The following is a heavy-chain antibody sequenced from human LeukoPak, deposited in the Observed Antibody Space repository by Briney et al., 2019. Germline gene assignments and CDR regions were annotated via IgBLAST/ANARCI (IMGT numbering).Heavy chain of an antibody. CDR2: IIPIFGTA. Sequence: ASVKVSCKASGGTFSSYAISWVRQAPGQGLEWMGGIIPIFGTANYAQKFQGRVTITADESTSTAYMELSSLRSEDTAVYYCARETPDDSSGYYFDYWGQGTLVTVSS. J-gene: IGHJ4*02. D-gene: IGHD3-22*01. CDR1: GGTFSSYA. V-gene: IGHV1-69*13. CDR3: ARETPDDSSGYYFDY.